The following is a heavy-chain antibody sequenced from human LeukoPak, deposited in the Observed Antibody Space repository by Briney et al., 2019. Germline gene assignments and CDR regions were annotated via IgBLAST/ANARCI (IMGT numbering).Heavy chain of an antibody. V-gene: IGHV3-23*01. Sequence: GGSLRLSCAASGFTFSSYAMSWVRQAPGKGLEWVSAISGSGGSTYYADSVKGRFTISRDNSKNTLYLQMNSLRAEDTAVYYCAKIPDIVDPSHPWFDPWGQGTLVTVSS. CDR2: ISGSGGST. CDR1: GFTFSSYA. CDR3: AKIPDIVDPSHPWFDP. D-gene: IGHD5-12*01. J-gene: IGHJ5*02.